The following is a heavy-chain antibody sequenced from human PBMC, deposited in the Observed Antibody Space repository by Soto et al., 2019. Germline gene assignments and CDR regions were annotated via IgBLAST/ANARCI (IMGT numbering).Heavy chain of an antibody. CDR2: INHSGST. Sequence: SETLSLTCAVYGGSFSGYYWSWIRQPPGKGLEWIGEINHSGSTNYNPSLKSRVTISVDTSKNQFSLKLSSVTAADTAVYYCARGLKQWLVLIWFDHWGQGTLVPVSS. CDR1: GGSFSGYY. J-gene: IGHJ5*02. D-gene: IGHD6-19*01. CDR3: ARGLKQWLVLIWFDH. V-gene: IGHV4-34*01.